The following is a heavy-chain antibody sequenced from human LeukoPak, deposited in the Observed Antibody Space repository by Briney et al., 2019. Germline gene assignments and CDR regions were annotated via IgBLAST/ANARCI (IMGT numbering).Heavy chain of an antibody. CDR3: ARSPYSSSWYYFDY. D-gene: IGHD6-13*01. CDR1: GGTFSSYA. CDR2: IIPIFGTA. J-gene: IGHJ4*02. V-gene: IGHV1-69*05. Sequence: EASVKVSCKASGGTFSSYAISWVRQAPGQGLEWMGGIIPIFGTANYAQKFQGRVTITTDASTSTAYMELSSLRSEDTAVYYCARSPYSSSWYYFDYWGQGTLVTVSS.